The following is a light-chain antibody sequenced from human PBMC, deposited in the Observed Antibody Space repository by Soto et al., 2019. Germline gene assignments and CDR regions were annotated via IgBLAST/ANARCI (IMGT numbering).Light chain of an antibody. CDR3: QEYGSSSWT. J-gene: IGKJ1*01. V-gene: IGKV3-20*01. Sequence: EIVLTQSPGTVSLSPGERATLSCRAIQSVSSRYLAWYQQKPGQAPRLLIYGTSSRASGIPDRFSGSGSGTDFTLTISRLEPEDFALYYCQEYGSSSWTFGLGLKVDIK. CDR1: QSVSSRY. CDR2: GTS.